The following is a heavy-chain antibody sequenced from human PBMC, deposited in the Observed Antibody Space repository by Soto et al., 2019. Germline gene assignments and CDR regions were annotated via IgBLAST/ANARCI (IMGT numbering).Heavy chain of an antibody. CDR3: ARASNDYYDSSGYYWLGAFDI. V-gene: IGHV3-13*01. CDR2: IGTAGDT. CDR1: GFTFSSYD. J-gene: IGHJ3*02. D-gene: IGHD3-22*01. Sequence: QAGGSLRLSCAASGFTFSSYDMHWVRQATGKGLEWVSAIGTAGDTYYPGSVKGRFTIARENAKNSLYLQMNSLRAGDMAGYYCARASNDYYDSSGYYWLGAFDIWGQGTMVTVSS.